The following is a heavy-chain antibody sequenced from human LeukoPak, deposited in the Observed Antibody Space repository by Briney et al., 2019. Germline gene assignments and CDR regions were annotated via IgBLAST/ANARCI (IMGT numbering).Heavy chain of an antibody. Sequence: GGSLRLSCGASGFTLTDYNMHWVRQAPGKGLEYVAFIRFDGTTEYYTDSVKGRFTMSRDKSKNTLYLQMNSLRGEDTAVYYCARGAAAALELWGQGTLVTVSS. D-gene: IGHD6-25*01. CDR3: ARGAAAALEL. J-gene: IGHJ4*02. CDR2: IRFDGTTE. V-gene: IGHV3-30*02. CDR1: GFTLTDYN.